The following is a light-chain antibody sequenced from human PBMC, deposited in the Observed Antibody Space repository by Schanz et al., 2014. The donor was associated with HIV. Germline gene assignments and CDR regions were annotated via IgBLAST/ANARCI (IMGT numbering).Light chain of an antibody. CDR2: DVS. Sequence: QSALTQPASVSGSPGQSITISCTGTSSDVGGYNYVSWYQQHPGKAPKLMIYDVSNRPSGVPDRFSGSKSGNTASLTVSGLQAEDEDDYYCSSYAYSNIPFGTGTKLTVL. J-gene: IGLJ1*01. CDR1: SSDVGGYNY. V-gene: IGLV2-8*01. CDR3: SSYAYSNIP.